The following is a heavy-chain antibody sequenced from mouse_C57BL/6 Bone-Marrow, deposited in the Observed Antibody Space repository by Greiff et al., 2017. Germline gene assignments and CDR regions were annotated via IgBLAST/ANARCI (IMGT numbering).Heavy chain of an antibody. V-gene: IGHV1-85*01. D-gene: IGHD1-1*01. CDR2: IYPRDGSP. CDR3: ARSDYGSSYAMDY. CDR1: GYTFTSYD. J-gene: IGHJ4*01. Sequence: QVHVKQSGPELVKPGASVKLSCKASGYTFTSYDINWVKQRPGQGLEWIGWIYPRDGSPKYNEKFKGQATLTVDTSSSTAYMELHSLTSEDSAVYFCARSDYGSSYAMDYWGQGTSVTVSS.